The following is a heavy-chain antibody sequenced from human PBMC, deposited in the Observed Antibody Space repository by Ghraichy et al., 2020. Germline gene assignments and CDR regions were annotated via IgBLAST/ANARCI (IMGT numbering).Heavy chain of an antibody. Sequence: GGSLRLSCAASGFTFSSYGMHWVRQAPGKGLEWVAVISYDGSNKYYADSVKGRFTISRDNSKNTLYLQMNSLRAEDTAVYYCAKDKHGPDIWGQGTMVTVSS. CDR1: GFTFSSYG. D-gene: IGHD5-24*01. CDR2: ISYDGSNK. J-gene: IGHJ3*02. V-gene: IGHV3-30*18. CDR3: AKDKHGPDI.